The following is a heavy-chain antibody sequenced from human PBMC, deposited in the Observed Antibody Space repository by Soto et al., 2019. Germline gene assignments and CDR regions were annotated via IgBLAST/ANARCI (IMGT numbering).Heavy chain of an antibody. CDR2: ISGGGHNT. V-gene: IGHV3-23*01. J-gene: IGHJ4*02. CDR1: GFTFSSYA. Sequence: GGSLRLSCEASGFTFSSYAMNWVRQAPGKGLEWVSVISGGGHNTYYADSVKGRFFISRDNSKNTLYLQMNSLRAEDTAVYYCALDYYDSSGYPPHYWGLGTLVTVSS. D-gene: IGHD3-22*01. CDR3: ALDYYDSSGYPPHY.